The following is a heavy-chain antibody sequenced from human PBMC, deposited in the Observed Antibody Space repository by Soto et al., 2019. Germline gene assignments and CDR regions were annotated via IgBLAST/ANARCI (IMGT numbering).Heavy chain of an antibody. Sequence: QLQLQESGPGLVKPSETLSLTCTVSGGSISSSSYYWGWIRQPPGKGLEWIGNIYYSGSTYYNPSLTPPVPIPPYTSQHQFSLTLCSVTAAAPAVYYCMLATGCTHFHYWGPGTLVTLSS. CDR3: MLATGCTHFHY. D-gene: IGHD2-15*01. J-gene: IGHJ4*02. CDR2: IYYSGST. CDR1: GGSISSSSYY. V-gene: IGHV4-39*01.